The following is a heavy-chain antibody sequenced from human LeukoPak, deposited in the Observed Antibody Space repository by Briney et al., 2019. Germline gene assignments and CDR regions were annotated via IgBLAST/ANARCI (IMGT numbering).Heavy chain of an antibody. Sequence: GGSLRLSCAASGFTFSSYAMSWVRQAPGKGLEWVSAISGSGGSTYYADSVKGRFTISRDNSKNTLYLQMNSLRAEDTAVYYCAKAAGLLWFGELLGGPDYWGQGTLVTVSS. CDR2: ISGSGGST. D-gene: IGHD3-10*01. V-gene: IGHV3-23*01. CDR3: AKAAGLLWFGELLGGPDY. CDR1: GFTFSSYA. J-gene: IGHJ4*02.